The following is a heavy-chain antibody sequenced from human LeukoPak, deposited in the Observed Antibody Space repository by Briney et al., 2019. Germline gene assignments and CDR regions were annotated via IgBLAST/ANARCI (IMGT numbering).Heavy chain of an antibody. J-gene: IGHJ4*02. CDR1: GGTFSSYA. CDR2: IIPIFGTA. D-gene: IGHD3-16*02. Sequence: PLASVKVSCKASGGTFSSYAISWVRQAPGQGLEWMGGIIPIFGTANYAQKFQGRVTITADESTSTAYMELSSLRSEDTAVYYCARSGILYDYVWGSYRPTSFDYWGQGTLVTVSS. V-gene: IGHV1-69*13. CDR3: ARSGILYDYVWGSYRPTSFDY.